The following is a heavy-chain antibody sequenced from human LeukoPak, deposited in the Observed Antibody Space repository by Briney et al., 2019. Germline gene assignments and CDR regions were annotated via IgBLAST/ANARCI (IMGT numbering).Heavy chain of an antibody. CDR2: ISTAGSTI. V-gene: IGHV3-11*04. D-gene: IGHD5-12*01. CDR3: ARVRADTGYDYDDF. J-gene: IGHJ4*02. CDR1: GFTFSDYY. Sequence: GGSLRLSCAASGFTFSDYYMSWVRQAPGKGLEWVSYISTAGSTIYYADSVKGRFTISRDNAKNSLYLQMNSLRADDTAVYYCARVRADTGYDYDDFWGQGTLVTVSS.